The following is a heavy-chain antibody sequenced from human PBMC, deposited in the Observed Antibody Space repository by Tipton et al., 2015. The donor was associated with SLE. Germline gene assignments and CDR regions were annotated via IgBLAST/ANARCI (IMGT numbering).Heavy chain of an antibody. D-gene: IGHD3-3*01. V-gene: IGHV3-49*04. CDR2: VRRQVFGATT. Sequence: SLRLSCTGSGFNFGDYVMSWVRQAPGKGLEWVGYVRRQVFGATTEYAAFVKGRFTISRDDSKNVAYLQMSSLKADDTAVYFCSRGEDSGNDLGREDYWGQGPLVTVSS. CDR1: GFNFGDYV. J-gene: IGHJ4*02. CDR3: SRGEDSGNDLGREDY.